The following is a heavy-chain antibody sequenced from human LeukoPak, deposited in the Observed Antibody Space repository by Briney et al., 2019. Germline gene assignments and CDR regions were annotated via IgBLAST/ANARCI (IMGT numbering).Heavy chain of an antibody. Sequence: GGSLRLSCAASGLTFSNLGMNWVRPAPGKGREWLSGVSPPGGGTYYAHSVKGRFTISRGDSKNTLSLQMNSLRVEDTAVYYCARDLAWGAFDYWGQGTLVTVSS. CDR1: GLTFSNLG. D-gene: IGHD7-27*01. CDR2: VSPPGGGT. CDR3: ARDLAWGAFDY. J-gene: IGHJ4*02. V-gene: IGHV3-23*01.